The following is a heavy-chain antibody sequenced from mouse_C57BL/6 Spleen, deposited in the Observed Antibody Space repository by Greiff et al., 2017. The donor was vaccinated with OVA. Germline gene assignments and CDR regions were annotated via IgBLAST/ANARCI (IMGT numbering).Heavy chain of an antibody. V-gene: IGHV1-80*01. CDR2: IYPGDGDT. J-gene: IGHJ4*01. D-gene: IGHD1-1*01. CDR3: AREDYYGSSYRAMDY. CDR1: GYAFSSYW. Sequence: VQLQQSGAELVKPGASVKISCKASGYAFSSYWVNWVKQRPGKGLEWIGQIYPGDGDTNYNGKFKGKATLTADKSSSTAYMQLSSLTSEDSAVYFCAREDYYGSSYRAMDYWGQGTSVTVSS.